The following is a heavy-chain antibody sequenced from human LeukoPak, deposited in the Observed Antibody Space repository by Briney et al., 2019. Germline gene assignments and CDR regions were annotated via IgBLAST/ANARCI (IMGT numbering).Heavy chain of an antibody. J-gene: IGHJ4*02. D-gene: IGHD6-19*01. V-gene: IGHV3-33*06. CDR3: AKEHFAGYSSGWLGDY. Sequence: GGSLRLSCAASGFTFSSYGMHWVRQAPGKGLEWVAVICYDGSNKYYADSVKGRFTISRDNSKNTLYLQMNSLRAEHTALYYCAKEHFAGYSSGWLGDYWGQGTLVTVSS. CDR2: ICYDGSNK. CDR1: GFTFSSYG.